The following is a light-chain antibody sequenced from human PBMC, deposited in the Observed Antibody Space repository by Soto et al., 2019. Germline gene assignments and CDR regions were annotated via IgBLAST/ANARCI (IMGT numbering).Light chain of an antibody. J-gene: IGKJ2*01. CDR1: QSVSSRH. CDR3: QQYVSSPPAYT. CDR2: GAS. V-gene: IGKV3-20*01. Sequence: ESVLTQSPGTLFLSPGERATLSCRASQSVSSRHLAWYQQKPGQAPRLLIYGASSRATGIPDRFSGSGSGTDFTLTISRLEPEDFAVYYCQQYVSSPPAYTFGQGTKLEIK.